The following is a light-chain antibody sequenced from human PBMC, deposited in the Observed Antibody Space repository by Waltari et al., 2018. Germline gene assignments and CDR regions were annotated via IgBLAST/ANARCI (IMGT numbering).Light chain of an antibody. J-gene: IGKJ4*01. Sequence: DIVMTQSPDSLAVSLGERATINCKSSQSVFYSHNSKNYLAWYQQKPGKPPKLLIYGASALESGVPDRFSGSGSGTDFTLTISNLQAADVAVYYCQQYYSTLVTFGGGTKVEIK. V-gene: IGKV4-1*01. CDR1: QSVFYSHNSKNY. CDR2: GAS. CDR3: QQYYSTLVT.